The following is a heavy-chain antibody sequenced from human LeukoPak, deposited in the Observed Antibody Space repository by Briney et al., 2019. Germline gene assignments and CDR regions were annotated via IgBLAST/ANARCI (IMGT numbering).Heavy chain of an antibody. CDR2: ISYDGSNK. J-gene: IGHJ6*02. D-gene: IGHD2-2*01. Sequence: GGSLRLSCAASVFTFSSYGMHGVRQAPGKGLGWVAVISYDGSNKYYADSVKGRFPISRDNSKNTLYLQMNSLRPEDTAVYYCVKDRRTEAYGMEVWGQGTTVTVSS. CDR1: VFTFSSYG. CDR3: VKDRRTEAYGMEV. V-gene: IGHV3-30*18.